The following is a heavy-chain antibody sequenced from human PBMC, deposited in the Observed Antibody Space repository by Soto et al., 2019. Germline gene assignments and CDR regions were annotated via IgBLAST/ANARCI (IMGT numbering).Heavy chain of an antibody. CDR1: GYTFASNG. Sequence: ASVKVSCKASGYTFASNGISWVRQAPGQGLEWMGWISAYNGNTNYAQKLQGRVTMTTDTSTSTAYMELRSLRSDDTAVYYCARGLYCGGDCYSGNYWGQGTLVTVSS. CDR2: ISAYNGNT. J-gene: IGHJ4*02. CDR3: ARGLYCGGDCYSGNY. D-gene: IGHD2-21*02. V-gene: IGHV1-18*01.